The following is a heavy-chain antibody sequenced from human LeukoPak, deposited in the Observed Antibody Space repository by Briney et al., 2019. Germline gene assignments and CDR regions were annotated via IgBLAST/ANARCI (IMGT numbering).Heavy chain of an antibody. V-gene: IGHV4-4*09. CDR1: GGSISSYY. J-gene: IGHJ6*03. CDR2: IYTSGST. Sequence: SETLSLTCTVSGGSISSYYWSWIRQPPGKGLEWIGYIYTSGSTNYNPSLKSRVTISVDTSKNQFSLKLRSVTVADTAVYDCARMGYYYYYMDVWDKGTTVTVSS. CDR3: ARMGYYYYYMDV.